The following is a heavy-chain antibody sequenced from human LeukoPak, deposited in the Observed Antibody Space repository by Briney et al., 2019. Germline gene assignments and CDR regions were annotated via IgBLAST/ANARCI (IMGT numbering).Heavy chain of an antibody. V-gene: IGHV3-30*18. CDR3: AKDPSDSGSYPDY. J-gene: IGHJ4*02. D-gene: IGHD1-26*01. CDR2: ISYDGSNK. Sequence: PGRSLRLSCAASGFTFSSYGMHWVRQAPGKGLEWVAVISYDGSNKYYADSVKGRFTISRDNSKNTLYLQMNSLRAEGTAVYYCAKDPSDSGSYPDYWGQGTLVTVSS. CDR1: GFTFSSYG.